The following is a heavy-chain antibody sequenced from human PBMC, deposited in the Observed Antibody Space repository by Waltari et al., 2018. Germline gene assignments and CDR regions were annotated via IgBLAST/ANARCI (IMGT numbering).Heavy chain of an antibody. CDR2: INAGNGNT. V-gene: IGHV1-3*01. CDR3: ARDYPNDYFDY. Sequence: QVQLVQSGAEVKKPGASVKVSSKASGYTFTSYAMHLVRQAPGQRLEWMGWINAGNGNTKYSQKFQGRVTITRDTSASTAYMELSSLRSEDTAVYYCARDYPNDYFDYWGQGTLVTVSS. CDR1: GYTFTSYA. J-gene: IGHJ4*02.